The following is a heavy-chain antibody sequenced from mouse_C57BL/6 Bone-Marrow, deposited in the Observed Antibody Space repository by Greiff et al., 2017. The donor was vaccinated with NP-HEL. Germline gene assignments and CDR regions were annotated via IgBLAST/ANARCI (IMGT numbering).Heavy chain of an antibody. V-gene: IGHV1-62-2*01. J-gene: IGHJ3*01. Sequence: QVQLKESGAELVKPGASVKLSCKASGYTFTEYSIHWVKQRSGPGLEWIGWFYPGSGSLKYNEKFKDKATLPADKSSSTVYMELSRLTSEDSAVYFCARPNWDWFAYWGQGTLVTVSA. D-gene: IGHD4-1*01. CDR1: GYTFTEYS. CDR3: ARPNWDWFAY. CDR2: FYPGSGSL.